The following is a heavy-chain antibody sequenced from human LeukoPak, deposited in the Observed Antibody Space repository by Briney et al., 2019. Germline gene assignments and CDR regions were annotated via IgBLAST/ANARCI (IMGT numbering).Heavy chain of an antibody. D-gene: IGHD3-3*01. Sequence: SGTLSLTCAVSGGSISSSYWWTWVRQPPGKGLEWIGEIYQTGSTNYNPSLKSRVTISIDRSKNQFSLKLTSVTAADTAIYYCARPGIGGAFDIWGQGTMVTVFS. CDR1: GGSISSSYW. J-gene: IGHJ3*02. V-gene: IGHV4-4*02. CDR2: IYQTGST. CDR3: ARPGIGGAFDI.